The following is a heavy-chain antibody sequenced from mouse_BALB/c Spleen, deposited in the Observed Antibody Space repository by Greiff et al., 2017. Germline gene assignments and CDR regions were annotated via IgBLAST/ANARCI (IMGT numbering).Heavy chain of an antibody. D-gene: IGHD1-1*01. CDR1: GFSLTSYG. CDR3: ARNLLLRTGYFDV. V-gene: IGHV2-4-1*01. Sequence: QVQLKESGPGLVQPSQSLSITCTVSGFSLTSYGVHWVRQSPGKGLEWLGVIWSGGSTDYNAAFISRLSISKDNSKSQVFFKMNSLQADDTAIYYCARNLLLRTGYFDVWGAGTTVTVSS. CDR2: IWSGGST. J-gene: IGHJ1*01.